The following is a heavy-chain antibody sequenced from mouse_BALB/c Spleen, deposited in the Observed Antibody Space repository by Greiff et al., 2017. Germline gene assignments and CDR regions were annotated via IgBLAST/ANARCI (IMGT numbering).Heavy chain of an antibody. Sequence: EVKLMESGGGLVKPGGSLKLSCAASGFTFSSYGMSWVRQTPDKRLELVATINSNGGSTYYPDSVKGRFTISRDNAKNTLYLQMSSLKSEDTTMYYCARDDYDYAMDYWGQGTSVTVSS. CDR1: GFTFSSYG. D-gene: IGHD2-4*01. J-gene: IGHJ4*01. CDR3: ARDDYDYAMDY. CDR2: INSNGGST. V-gene: IGHV5-6-3*01.